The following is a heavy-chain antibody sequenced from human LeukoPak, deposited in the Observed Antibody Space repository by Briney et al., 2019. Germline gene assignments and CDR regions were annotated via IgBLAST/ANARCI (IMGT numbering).Heavy chain of an antibody. CDR2: ISGSGGDI. V-gene: IGHV3-48*03. D-gene: IGHD3-16*01. CDR1: GLSFSSFE. CDR3: VREVGRPKTFYFDS. J-gene: IGHJ4*02. Sequence: GGSLRLSCAASGLSFSSFEMTWVRQAPGKGLEWVSYISGSGGDIFYADSVKGRFTISRDNAKNSLYLQMSNLRVDDTAMYYCVREVGRPKTFYFDSWGRGTPVTVSS.